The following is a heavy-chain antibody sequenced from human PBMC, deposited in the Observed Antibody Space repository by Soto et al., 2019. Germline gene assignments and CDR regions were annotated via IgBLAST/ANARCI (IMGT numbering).Heavy chain of an antibody. Sequence: ASVKVSCKASGYTFTSYGISWVRQAPEQGLEWMGWISAYNGNTNYAQKLQGRVTMTTDTSTSTAYMELRSLRSDDTAVYYCARADSGSYYGQGYFDYWGQGTLVTVSS. CDR1: GYTFTSYG. CDR3: ARADSGSYYGQGYFDY. V-gene: IGHV1-18*01. CDR2: ISAYNGNT. J-gene: IGHJ4*02. D-gene: IGHD1-26*01.